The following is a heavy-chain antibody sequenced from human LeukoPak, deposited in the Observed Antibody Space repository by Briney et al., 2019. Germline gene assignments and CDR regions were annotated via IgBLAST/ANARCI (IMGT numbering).Heavy chain of an antibody. CDR3: ARSVDSDY. V-gene: IGHV3-48*04. Sequence: PGGSLTLSCAASGFTFSSYSMNWVRQAPGKGLEWVSYISSSSSTIYYADSVKGRFTISRDNAKNSLYLQMNSLRAEDTAVYYCARSVDSDYWGQGTLVTVSS. J-gene: IGHJ4*02. CDR2: ISSSSSTI. CDR1: GFTFSSYS. D-gene: IGHD3-3*01.